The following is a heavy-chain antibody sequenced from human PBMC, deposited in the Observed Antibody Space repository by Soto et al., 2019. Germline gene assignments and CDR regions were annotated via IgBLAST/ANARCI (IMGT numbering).Heavy chain of an antibody. CDR1: GFTVSTYW. D-gene: IGHD4-17*01. CDR3: DKARAPSSDYGRYFDP. J-gene: IGHJ2*01. V-gene: IGHV3-74*01. CDR2: ISPDGSTT. Sequence: EVQLVESGGGLVQPGGSLRLSCAASGFTVSTYWMHWVRQDPGKGLMWVSRISPDGSTTPYAAPVRVRFTISRDPAENTLYLQMNSLSVEDTDVYYCDKARAPSSDYGRYFDPWGRGTLVTVSS.